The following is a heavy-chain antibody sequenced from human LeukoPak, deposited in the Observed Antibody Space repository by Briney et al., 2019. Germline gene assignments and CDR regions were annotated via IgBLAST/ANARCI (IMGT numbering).Heavy chain of an antibody. Sequence: ASVKVSCKASGYTFTGYYMHWVRQAPGQGLEWMGWINPNSGGTNYAQKFQGWVTMTRDTSISTAYMELSRLRSDDTAVYYCAREGSYGSGSSEAFDIWGQGTMVTVSS. J-gene: IGHJ3*02. V-gene: IGHV1-2*04. D-gene: IGHD3-10*01. CDR2: INPNSGGT. CDR1: GYTFTGYY. CDR3: AREGSYGSGSSEAFDI.